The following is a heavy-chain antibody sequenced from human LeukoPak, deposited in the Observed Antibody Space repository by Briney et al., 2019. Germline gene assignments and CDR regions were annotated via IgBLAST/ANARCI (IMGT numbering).Heavy chain of an antibody. CDR2: INSFSSVM. V-gene: IGHV3-48*02. Sequence: GESLRLACAASGFRFSVYSMNWVRQAPGKGLEWVSYINSFSSVMYYADSVRGRFTISRDDAKNSLYLQMNSLRDEDAAIYYCARDTTTVAAVRTFDYWGQGTLVAVSS. D-gene: IGHD6-19*01. CDR3: ARDTTTVAAVRTFDY. CDR1: GFRFSVYS. J-gene: IGHJ4*02.